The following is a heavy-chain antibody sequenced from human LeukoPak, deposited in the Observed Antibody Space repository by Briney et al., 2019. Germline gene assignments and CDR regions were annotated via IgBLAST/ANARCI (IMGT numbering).Heavy chain of an antibody. CDR2: ISSSSSYI. Sequence: GGSLRLSCAASGFTFSSYSMNWVRQAPGKGLEWVSSISSSSSYIYYADSVKGRFTISRDNAKNSLYLQMNSLRAEDTAVYYCAREASDYDSSVGDAFDIWGQGTMVTVSS. J-gene: IGHJ3*02. D-gene: IGHD3-22*01. CDR3: AREASDYDSSVGDAFDI. V-gene: IGHV3-21*01. CDR1: GFTFSSYS.